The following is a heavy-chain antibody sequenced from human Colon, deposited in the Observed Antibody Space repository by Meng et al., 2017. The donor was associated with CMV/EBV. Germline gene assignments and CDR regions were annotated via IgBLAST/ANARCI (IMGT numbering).Heavy chain of an antibody. CDR2: INNDGSST. V-gene: IGHV3-74*01. CDR1: GFTFSSYW. J-gene: IGHJ4*02. CDR3: ARDSPSSSGSTDY. D-gene: IGHD3-22*01. Sequence: EVQLVESGGGLVQPGGSLRFSCVASGFTFSSYWMHWVRQAPGKGLVWVSRINNDGSSTSYADSVKGRFTISRDNAKNTLYLQMNSLRAEDTAVYYCARDSPSSSGSTDYWGQGTLVTVSS.